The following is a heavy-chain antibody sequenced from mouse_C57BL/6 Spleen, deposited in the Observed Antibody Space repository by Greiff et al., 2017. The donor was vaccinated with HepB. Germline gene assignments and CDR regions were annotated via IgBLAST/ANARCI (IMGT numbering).Heavy chain of an antibody. Sequence: QVQLQQSGPELVKPGASVKISCKASGYAFSSSWMNWVKQRPGKGLEWIGRIYPGDGDTNYNGKFKGKATLTADKSSSTAYMQLSSLTSEDSAVYYCARRGLPPDYWGQGTTLTVSS. V-gene: IGHV1-82*01. CDR2: IYPGDGDT. CDR1: GYAFSSSW. CDR3: ARRGLPPDY. D-gene: IGHD2-2*01. J-gene: IGHJ2*01.